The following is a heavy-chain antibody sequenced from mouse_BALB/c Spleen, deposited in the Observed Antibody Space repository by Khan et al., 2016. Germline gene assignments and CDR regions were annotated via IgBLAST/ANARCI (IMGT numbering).Heavy chain of an antibody. D-gene: IGHD2-4*01. V-gene: IGHV1-69*02. CDR3: TRGESTMIRGFAY. Sequence: QVQLQQPGAELVRPGASVKLSCKASDYTFTSYWINWMKQRPGQGLEWIGNIYPSDIYTNYNQKFKDKATLTVDKSYSTAYMQLSSPTSEDSASYYCTRGESTMIRGFAYWGQGTLVTVSA. J-gene: IGHJ3*01. CDR1: DYTFTSYW. CDR2: IYPSDIYT.